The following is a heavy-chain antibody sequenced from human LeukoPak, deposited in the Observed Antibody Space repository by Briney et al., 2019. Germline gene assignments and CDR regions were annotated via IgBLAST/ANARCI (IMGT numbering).Heavy chain of an antibody. D-gene: IGHD3-22*01. V-gene: IGHV4-39*01. CDR2: IRYSESA. J-gene: IGHJ4*02. CDR3: ATQDSSHY. CDR1: GDSVSSPNYY. Sequence: SETLSLTCTVSGDSVSSPNYYWGWIRQPPGRGLEWIASIRYSESAYYSPSLKSRATISVDTSKNQFSLRLRSLTATDTAVYYCATQDSSHYWGQGTLVTVSS.